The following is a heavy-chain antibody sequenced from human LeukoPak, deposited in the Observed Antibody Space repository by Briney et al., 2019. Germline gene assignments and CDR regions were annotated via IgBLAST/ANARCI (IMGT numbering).Heavy chain of an antibody. J-gene: IGHJ4*02. CDR3: ARDLRIAVAGPFDY. D-gene: IGHD6-19*01. CDR1: GYTFTSYG. V-gene: IGHV1-18*01. Sequence: ASVKVSCKASGYTFTSYGISWVRQAPGQGLEWMGWISAYNGNTNYAQKLQGRVTMTTDTSTSTAYMVLRSLRSDDTAVYYCARDLRIAVAGPFDYWGQGTLVTVSS. CDR2: ISAYNGNT.